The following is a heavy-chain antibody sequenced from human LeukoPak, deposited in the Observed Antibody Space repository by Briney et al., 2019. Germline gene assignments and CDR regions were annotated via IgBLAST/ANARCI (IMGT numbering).Heavy chain of an antibody. CDR3: ARVGITMVRGVIAPYYFDY. CDR2: INPSGST. CDR1: GGSFSGYH. V-gene: IGHV4-34*01. Sequence: PSETLSLTCAVYGGSFSGYHWTWIRQSPGKGLEWIGDINPSGSTYYNPSLKSRVTISVDTSKNQFSLKLSSVTAADTAVYYCARVGITMVRGVIAPYYFDYWGQGTLVTVSS. D-gene: IGHD3-10*01. J-gene: IGHJ4*02.